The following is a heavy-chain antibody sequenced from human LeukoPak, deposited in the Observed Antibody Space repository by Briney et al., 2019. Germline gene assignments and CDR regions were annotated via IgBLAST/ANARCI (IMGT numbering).Heavy chain of an antibody. D-gene: IGHD3-22*01. CDR2: IYYSGST. CDR1: GGSFCGYY. Sequence: SETLSLTCAVYGGSFCGYYWSWIRQPPGKGLEWIGYIYYSGSTNYNPSLKSRVTISVDTSKNQFSLKLSSVTAADTAVYYCARERSASGYYFDYWGQGTLVTVSS. J-gene: IGHJ4*02. V-gene: IGHV4-59*01. CDR3: ARERSASGYYFDY.